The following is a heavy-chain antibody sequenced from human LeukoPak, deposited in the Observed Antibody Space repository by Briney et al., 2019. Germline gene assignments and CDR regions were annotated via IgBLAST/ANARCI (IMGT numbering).Heavy chain of an antibody. Sequence: SETLSLTCTVSGGSISSYYWSWIRQPPGKGLEWIGYIYYSGSTYYNPSLRSRVTISVDTSKNQFSLKLSSVTAADTAVYYCARTYCGGDCSPYYYYGMDVWGQGTTVTVSS. CDR1: GGSISSYY. CDR3: ARTYCGGDCSPYYYYGMDV. CDR2: IYYSGST. J-gene: IGHJ6*02. D-gene: IGHD2-21*02. V-gene: IGHV4-59*06.